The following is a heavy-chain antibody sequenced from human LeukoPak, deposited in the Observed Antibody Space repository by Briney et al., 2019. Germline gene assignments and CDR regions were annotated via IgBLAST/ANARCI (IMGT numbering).Heavy chain of an antibody. CDR2: ISYTGST. D-gene: IGHD5-12*01. Sequence: SETLSLTCSVSGDFISSYYWNWIRQPPGKALEWIGHISYTGSTNYNPSLKSRVTISVDTSINDFSLKLTSVTTADTAVYYCVDAPIADFFDDWGQGTLVTVSS. V-gene: IGHV4-59*01. CDR3: VDAPIADFFDD. CDR1: GDFISSYY. J-gene: IGHJ4*02.